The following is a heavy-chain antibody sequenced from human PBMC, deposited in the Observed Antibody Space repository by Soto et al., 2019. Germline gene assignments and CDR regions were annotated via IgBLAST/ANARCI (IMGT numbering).Heavy chain of an antibody. CDR2: THSTGST. V-gene: IGHV4-4*02. J-gene: IGHJ5*02. D-gene: IGHD3-16*01. Sequence: QVQLQESGPGLVRPSGTLSLTCSVSSGSISGTHWWSWFRQTPGKGLDWIGETHSTGSTNYKSSLQSRLSQSVDTSKNQFFLNLTAVTAADTALYFCARRDLTLAGGAPTNWFDPWGPATLVNVSS. CDR1: SGSISGTHW. CDR3: ARRDLTLAGGAPTNWFDP.